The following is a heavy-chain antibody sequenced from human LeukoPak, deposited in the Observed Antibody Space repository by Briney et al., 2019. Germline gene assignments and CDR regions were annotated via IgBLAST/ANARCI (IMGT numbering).Heavy chain of an antibody. CDR1: GGTFSSYA. V-gene: IGHV1-69*13. J-gene: IGHJ5*02. CDR2: IIPIFGTA. Sequence: SVKVSCKASGGTFSSYAISWVRQAPGQGLEWMGGIIPIFGTANYAQKFQGRVTITADESTSTAYMQLSSLRSDDTAVYYCTRRKLERRAGSWFDPWGQGTLVTVSS. CDR3: TRRKLERRAGSWFDP. D-gene: IGHD3-3*01.